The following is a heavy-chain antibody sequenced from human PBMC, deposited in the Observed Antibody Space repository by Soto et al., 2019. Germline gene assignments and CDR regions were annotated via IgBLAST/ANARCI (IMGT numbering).Heavy chain of an antibody. CDR1: GYTFTGYY. CDR3: AREGMRNGETRLGPYYYYGMDV. Sequence: QVQLVQSGAEVKKPGASVKVSCKASGYTFTGYYMHWVRQAPGQGLEWMGWINPNSGGTNYAQKFQGWVTMTRDTSISTAYMELSRLRSDDTAVYYCAREGMRNGETRLGPYYYYGMDVWGQGTTVTVSS. CDR2: INPNSGGT. J-gene: IGHJ6*02. V-gene: IGHV1-2*04. D-gene: IGHD3-10*01.